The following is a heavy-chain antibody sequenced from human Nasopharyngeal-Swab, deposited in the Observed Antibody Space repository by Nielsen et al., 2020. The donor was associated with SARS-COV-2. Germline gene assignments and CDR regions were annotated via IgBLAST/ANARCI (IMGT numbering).Heavy chain of an antibody. D-gene: IGHD6-13*01. CDR1: GFTFSSYG. CDR3: AKMAGYSSSWYGSSLIDY. Sequence: GESLKISCAASGFTFSSYGMHWVRQAPGKGLEWVAVISYDGSNKYYADSVKGRFTISRDNSKNTLYLQMNSLRAEDTAVYYCAKMAGYSSSWYGSSLIDYWGQGTTVTVSS. J-gene: IGHJ4*03. CDR2: ISYDGSNK. V-gene: IGHV3-30*18.